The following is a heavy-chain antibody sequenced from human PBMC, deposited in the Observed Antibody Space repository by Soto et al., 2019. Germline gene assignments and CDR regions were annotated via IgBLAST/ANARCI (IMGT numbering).Heavy chain of an antibody. CDR3: AKERSSGWSFDY. D-gene: IGHD6-19*01. CDR1: GFSFSTYA. J-gene: IGHJ4*02. CDR2: ISGSGDST. Sequence: EVQLLESGGGLVQPGGSLRLSCAASGFSFSTYAMNWVRQAPGKGLEWVSGISGSGDSTYYADSVKGRFTVSRDNSKNTLYLHMNSLRAEDTAEFYCAKERSSGWSFDYWGQGTLVTVSS. V-gene: IGHV3-23*01.